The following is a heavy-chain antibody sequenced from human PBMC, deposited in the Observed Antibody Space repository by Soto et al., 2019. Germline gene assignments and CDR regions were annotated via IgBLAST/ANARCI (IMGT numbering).Heavy chain of an antibody. D-gene: IGHD3-3*01. Sequence: PSETLSLTCTVSGGSMSSYYWTWIRQPAGKGLEWIGRVYSSGGTHYSPSLKSRVIIPLDTSKNQFSLRLPSVTDADTAVYFCARGKRFSDWFDPWGQGTLVTVSS. J-gene: IGHJ5*02. CDR2: VYSSGGT. CDR3: ARGKRFSDWFDP. CDR1: GGSMSSYY. V-gene: IGHV4-4*07.